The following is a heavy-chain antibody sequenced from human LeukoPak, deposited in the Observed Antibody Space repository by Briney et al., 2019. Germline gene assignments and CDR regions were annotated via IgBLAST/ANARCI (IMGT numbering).Heavy chain of an antibody. CDR3: ARDDILTGFSTYYHYGLDV. V-gene: IGHV3-66*01. Sequence: GGSLRLSCAASGFTVSGNYMSWVRQAPGKGLEWVAISYSGNTTYCADSVRGRFTISRDKSKNRLHLQMDSLRAEDTAVYYCARDDILTGFSTYYHYGLDVWGHGTTVAVSS. J-gene: IGHJ6*02. CDR2: SYSGNTT. CDR1: GFTVSGNY. D-gene: IGHD3-9*01.